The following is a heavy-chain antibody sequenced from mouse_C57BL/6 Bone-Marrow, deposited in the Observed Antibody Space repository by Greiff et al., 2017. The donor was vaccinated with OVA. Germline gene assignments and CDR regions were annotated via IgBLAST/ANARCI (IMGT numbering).Heavy chain of an antibody. V-gene: IGHV1-22*01. CDR3: AREYYYGSSYCWYFDV. CDR2: INPNNGGT. J-gene: IGHJ1*03. Sequence: DVQLQESGPELVKPGASVKMSCKASGYTFTDYNMHWVKQSHGKSLEWIGYINPNNGGTSYNQKFKGKATLTVNKSSSTAYMELRSLTSEDSAVYYCAREYYYGSSYCWYFDVWGTGTTVTVSS. D-gene: IGHD1-1*01. CDR1: GYTFTDYN.